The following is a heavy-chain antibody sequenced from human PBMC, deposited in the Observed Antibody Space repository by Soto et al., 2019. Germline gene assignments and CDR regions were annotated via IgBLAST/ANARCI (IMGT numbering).Heavy chain of an antibody. CDR1: GFTFGSYS. Sequence: VGSLRLSCAASGFTFGSYSMNWVRQAPGKGLEWVSYISSSSSTIYYADSVKGRFTITRDNAKNPLYLQMNSLRAEDTAVYYCTRNYYDSSGHGGTRNWFDPWGPGTLVTVSS. CDR3: TRNYYDSSGHGGTRNWFDP. D-gene: IGHD3-22*01. CDR2: ISSSSSTI. J-gene: IGHJ5*01. V-gene: IGHV3-48*01.